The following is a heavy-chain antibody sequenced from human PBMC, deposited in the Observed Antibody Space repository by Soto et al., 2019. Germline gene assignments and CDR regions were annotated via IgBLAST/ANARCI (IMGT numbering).Heavy chain of an antibody. CDR2: IYYSGST. Sequence: SETLSLTCTVSGGSISSYYWNWIRQPPGKGLEWIGCIYYSGSTNYIPSLKSRVTMSVDTSRNQFSLKLSSVTAADTAVYYCAREDRGSYYYYGMDVWGQGTTVTVSS. CDR3: AREDRGSYYYYGMDV. D-gene: IGHD3-16*01. V-gene: IGHV4-59*01. CDR1: GGSISSYY. J-gene: IGHJ6*02.